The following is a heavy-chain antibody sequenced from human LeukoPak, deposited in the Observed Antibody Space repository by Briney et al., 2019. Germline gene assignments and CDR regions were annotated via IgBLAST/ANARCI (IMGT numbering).Heavy chain of an antibody. Sequence: GGSLRLSCAASGFTFSSYAMHWVRQAPGKGLEWVAVISVKGRFTISRDNSKNTLYLQMNSLRAEDTAVYYCAREGDYGGNSDLNYYYYGMDVWGQGTTVAVSS. V-gene: IGHV3-30*04. CDR3: AREGDYGGNSDLNYYYYGMDV. D-gene: IGHD4-23*01. CDR1: GFTFSSYA. CDR2: I. J-gene: IGHJ6*02.